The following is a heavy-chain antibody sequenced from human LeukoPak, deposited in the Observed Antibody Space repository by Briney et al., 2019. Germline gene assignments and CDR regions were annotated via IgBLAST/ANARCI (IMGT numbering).Heavy chain of an antibody. CDR2: IIPIFGTA. Sequence: SVTVSCKASGGTFSSYAISWVRQAPGQGLEWMGGIIPIFGTANYAQKFQGRVTITADESTSTAYMELSSLRFEDTAVYYCARDVTSSGKGLDYWGQGTLVTVSS. D-gene: IGHD3-10*01. V-gene: IGHV1-69*13. J-gene: IGHJ4*02. CDR1: GGTFSSYA. CDR3: ARDVTSSGKGLDY.